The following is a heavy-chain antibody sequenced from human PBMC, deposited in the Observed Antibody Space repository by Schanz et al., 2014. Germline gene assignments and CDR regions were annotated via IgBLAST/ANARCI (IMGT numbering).Heavy chain of an antibody. V-gene: IGHV3-23*04. CDR2: INTSGGSR. J-gene: IGHJ4*02. CDR3: TKEDATALWYFEH. D-gene: IGHD6-13*01. CDR1: GFSFSTHA. Sequence: EVQLVESGGGLVQPGGSLRLSCEASGFSFSTHAMSWVRQAPGQGREWVSGINTSGGSRYYAESVKGPFTISRDKSKKLVVLQRNSLRVDDTAVYYCTKEDATALWYFEHWGQGTLVTVSS.